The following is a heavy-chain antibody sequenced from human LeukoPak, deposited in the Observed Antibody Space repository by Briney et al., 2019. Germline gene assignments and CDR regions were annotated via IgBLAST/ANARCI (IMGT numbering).Heavy chain of an antibody. CDR3: AKSVAVAGIFDY. Sequence: GGSLRLSWAASGXTFSSYAVSWVRQAPGKGLEWVSAISGSGGSTYYADSVKGRFTISRDNSKNTLYLQMNSLRAEDTAVYYCAKSVAVAGIFDYWGQGTLVTVSS. CDR1: GXTFSSYA. CDR2: ISGSGGST. V-gene: IGHV3-23*01. D-gene: IGHD6-19*01. J-gene: IGHJ4*02.